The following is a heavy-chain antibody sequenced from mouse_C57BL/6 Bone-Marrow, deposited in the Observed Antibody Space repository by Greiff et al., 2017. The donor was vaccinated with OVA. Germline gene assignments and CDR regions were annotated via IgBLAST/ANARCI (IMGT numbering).Heavy chain of an antibody. J-gene: IGHJ1*03. D-gene: IGHD2-5*01. CDR2: INPNNGGT. V-gene: IGHV1-18*01. Sequence: VQLQQSGPELVKPGASVKIPCKASGYTFTDYNMDWVKQSHGKSLEWIGDINPNNGGTIYNQKFKGKATLTVDKSSSTAYMELRSLTSEDTAVYYCARSKGYYSNYERYFDVWGTGTTVTVSS. CDR3: ARSKGYYSNYERYFDV. CDR1: GYTFTDYN.